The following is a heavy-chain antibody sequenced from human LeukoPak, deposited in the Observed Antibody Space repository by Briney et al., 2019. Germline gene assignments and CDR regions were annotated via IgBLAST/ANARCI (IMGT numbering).Heavy chain of an antibody. CDR1: GLAFNSYT. D-gene: IGHD4-11*01. Sequence: PGGSLRLSCEASGLAFNSYTITWVRQAPGKGLESVSSITSRSSHIYIADSVKGRFTISRDNAKNSLFLQMSSLRVEDTAVYYCARVAQGATTENYFYYYMDVWGKGTTVTVSS. V-gene: IGHV3-21*01. J-gene: IGHJ6*03. CDR3: ARVAQGATTENYFYYYMDV. CDR2: ITSRSSHI.